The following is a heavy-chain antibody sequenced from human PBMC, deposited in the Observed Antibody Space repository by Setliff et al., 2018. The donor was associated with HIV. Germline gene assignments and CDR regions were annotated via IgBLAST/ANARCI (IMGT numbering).Heavy chain of an antibody. D-gene: IGHD3-3*01. Sequence: PSETLSLTCTVSGGSISSDYWSWIRQPPGKGLEWIGSIYYSGSTYYNPSLKTRVTISVDTSKNQFSLKLSSVTAADTAVYYCASLTTDRFLEWLFVYWGQGTLVTVSS. V-gene: IGHV4-59*05. CDR1: GGSISSDY. CDR3: ASLTTDRFLEWLFVY. J-gene: IGHJ4*02. CDR2: IYYSGST.